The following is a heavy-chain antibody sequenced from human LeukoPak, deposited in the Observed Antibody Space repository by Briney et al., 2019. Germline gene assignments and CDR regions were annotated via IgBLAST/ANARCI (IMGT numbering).Heavy chain of an antibody. CDR2: INTNTGNP. Sequence: ASVKVSCKASGYIFTSYVLHWVRQAPGQGLEWMGWINTNTGNPTYAQGFTGRFVFSLDTSVSTAYLQISSLKADDTAIYYCARGDYETHGYQTRWGQGTLVTVS. CDR3: ARGDYETHGYQTR. V-gene: IGHV7-4-1*02. CDR1: GYIFTSYV. D-gene: IGHD3-22*01. J-gene: IGHJ4*02.